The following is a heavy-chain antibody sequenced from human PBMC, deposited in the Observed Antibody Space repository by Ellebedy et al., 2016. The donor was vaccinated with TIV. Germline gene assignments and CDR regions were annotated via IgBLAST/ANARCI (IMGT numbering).Heavy chain of an antibody. J-gene: IGHJ5*02. V-gene: IGHV4-59*01. D-gene: IGHD6-19*01. CDR3: ARDSPVAGTGGWFDP. Sequence: SETLSLTXTVSGGSISSYYWSWIRQPPGKGLEWIGYIYYSGSTNYNPSLKSRVTISVDTSKNQFSLKLSSVTAADTAVYYCARDSPVAGTGGWFDPWGQGTLVTVSS. CDR2: IYYSGST. CDR1: GGSISSYY.